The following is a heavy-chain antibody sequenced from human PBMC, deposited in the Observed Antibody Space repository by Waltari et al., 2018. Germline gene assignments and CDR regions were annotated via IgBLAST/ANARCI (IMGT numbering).Heavy chain of an antibody. CDR3: ARPAVAGTEQLDY. CDR1: GFTFSSYS. CDR2: ISSSSSTI. J-gene: IGHJ4*02. Sequence: EVQLVESGGGLVQPGGSLRLSCAASGFTFSSYSMNWVRQAPGKGLELVSYISSSSSTIYYADSVKGRFTISRDNAKNSLYLQMNSLRAEDTAVYYCARPAVAGTEQLDYWGQGTLVTVSS. D-gene: IGHD6-19*01. V-gene: IGHV3-48*01.